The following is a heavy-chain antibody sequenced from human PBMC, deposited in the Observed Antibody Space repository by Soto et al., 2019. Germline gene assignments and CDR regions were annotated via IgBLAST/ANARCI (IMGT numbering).Heavy chain of an antibody. Sequence: VKVSCKASGFTFTSSAVQWVRQARGQRLEWIGWIVVGSGNTNYAQKFQERVTITRDMSTSTAYMELSSLRSEDTAVYYCAAPGGITAAGYYGMDVWGQGTTVTVSS. CDR1: GFTFTSSA. CDR2: IVVGSGNT. J-gene: IGHJ6*02. CDR3: AAPGGITAAGYYGMDV. D-gene: IGHD6-13*01. V-gene: IGHV1-58*01.